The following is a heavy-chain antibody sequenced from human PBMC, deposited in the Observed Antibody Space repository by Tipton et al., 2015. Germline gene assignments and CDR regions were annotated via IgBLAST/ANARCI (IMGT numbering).Heavy chain of an antibody. CDR1: AYSISTDYY. D-gene: IGHD3-9*01. J-gene: IGHJ4*02. CDR2: ISHSGKT. Sequence: TLSLTCAVSAYSISTDYYWVWIWQPPGKGLEWIGAISHSGKTYSNPSLKSRVTISADTSKNQFSLRLTSVTAADTAVYYCACHDYDLLTRDYQTVDYWGQGTRVTVSS. CDR3: ACHDYDLLTRDYQTVDY. V-gene: IGHV4-38-2*01.